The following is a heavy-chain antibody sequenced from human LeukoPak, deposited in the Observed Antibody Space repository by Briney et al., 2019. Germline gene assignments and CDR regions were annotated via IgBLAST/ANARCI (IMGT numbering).Heavy chain of an antibody. Sequence: SETLSLTCTVSGGPISSYYWSWIRQPPGKGLEWIGYIYYSGSTNYNPSLKSRVTISVDTSKNQFSLKLSSVTAADTAVYYCARALDYGDYFDYWGQGTLVTVSS. CDR2: IYYSGST. CDR3: ARALDYGDYFDY. J-gene: IGHJ4*02. V-gene: IGHV4-59*01. CDR1: GGPISSYY. D-gene: IGHD4-17*01.